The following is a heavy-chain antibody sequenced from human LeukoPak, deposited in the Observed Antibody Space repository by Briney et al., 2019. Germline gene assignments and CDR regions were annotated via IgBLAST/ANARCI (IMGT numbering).Heavy chain of an antibody. V-gene: IGHV3-7*01. J-gene: IGHJ4*02. D-gene: IGHD5-24*01. CDR1: GFTFSSYS. CDR2: IKLDGSET. CDR3: ARPDRDGYNRDC. Sequence: GGSLRLSCAASGFTFSSYSMNWVRQAPGRGLEWVANIKLDGSETYYVDSVRGRFTISRDNAKNSLYLQMDSVRADDTAVYYCARPDRDGYNRDCWGQGTLVIVSS.